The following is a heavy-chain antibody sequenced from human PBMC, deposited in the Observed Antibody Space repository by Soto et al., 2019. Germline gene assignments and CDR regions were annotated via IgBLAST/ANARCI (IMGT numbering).Heavy chain of an antibody. D-gene: IGHD5-12*01. Sequence: LSLTCAVSGYSISSGYYWGWIRQPPGKGLEWIGSIYHSGSTYYTPSLKSRFTISVDTSKNQFSLNLSSVTAADTAVYYCASTSGLIYSYFDYWGQGTLVTVSS. CDR2: IYHSGST. CDR1: GYSISSGYY. J-gene: IGHJ4*02. CDR3: ASTSGLIYSYFDY. V-gene: IGHV4-38-2*01.